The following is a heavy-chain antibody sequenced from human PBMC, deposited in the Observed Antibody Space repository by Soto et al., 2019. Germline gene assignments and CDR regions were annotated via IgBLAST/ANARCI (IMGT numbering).Heavy chain of an antibody. CDR1: GFTFSNYW. CDR2: INSDGSST. CDR3: ARNPAPSGWYDY. Sequence: GGCMRLSCAASGFTFSNYWMECVRQVPGKGLMWVSRINSDGSSTVYADSVKGRFTISRDNAKSTLYLQMNSLTAEDTAVYYCARNPAPSGWYDYWGQGALVTVSS. D-gene: IGHD6-19*01. V-gene: IGHV3-74*01. J-gene: IGHJ4*02.